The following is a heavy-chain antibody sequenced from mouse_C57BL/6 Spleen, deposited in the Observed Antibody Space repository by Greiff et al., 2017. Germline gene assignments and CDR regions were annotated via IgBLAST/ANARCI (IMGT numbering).Heavy chain of an antibody. D-gene: IGHD2-4*01. Sequence: QVQLQQPGAELVRPGSSVKLSCKASGYTFTSYWMHWVKQRPIQGLEWIGNIDPSDSETHYNQKFKDKATLTVDKSSSTAYMQLSSLTSEDSAVYYCARSQVYYDYDYYAMDYWGQGTSVTVSS. V-gene: IGHV1-52*01. CDR1: GYTFTSYW. CDR2: IDPSDSET. J-gene: IGHJ4*01. CDR3: ARSQVYYDYDYYAMDY.